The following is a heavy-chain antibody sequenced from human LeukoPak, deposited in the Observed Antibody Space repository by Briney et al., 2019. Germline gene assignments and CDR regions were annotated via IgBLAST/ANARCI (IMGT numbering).Heavy chain of an antibody. D-gene: IGHD3-9*01. CDR3: ARYFLRGFDY. J-gene: IGHJ4*02. Sequence: SETLSLTCAVYGGSFSGYYWSWIRQPPGKGLEWIANIYHTGSAHYNPSLKSRVTISVDTSKNQFSLKLSSVTAADTAVYYCARYFLRGFDYWGQGALVTVSS. CDR2: IYHTGSA. V-gene: IGHV4-34*01. CDR1: GGSFSGYY.